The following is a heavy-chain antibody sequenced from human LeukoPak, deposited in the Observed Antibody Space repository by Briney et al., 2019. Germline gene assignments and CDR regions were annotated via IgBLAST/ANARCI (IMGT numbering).Heavy chain of an antibody. J-gene: IGHJ5*02. CDR1: GYSFTSYR. CDR2: IYPGDSHT. CDR3: ARHYYDSSGYYYNWFDP. V-gene: IGHV5-51*01. Sequence: GESLKISCKGSGYSFTSYRIAWVRQMPGKGLEWMGIIYPGDSHTRYSPSFQGQVTISADKSISTAYLQWSSLKASDTAMYYRARHYYDSSGYYYNWFDPWGQGTLVTVSS. D-gene: IGHD3-22*01.